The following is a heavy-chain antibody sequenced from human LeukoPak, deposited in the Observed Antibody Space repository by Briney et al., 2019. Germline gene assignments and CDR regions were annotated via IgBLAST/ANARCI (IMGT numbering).Heavy chain of an antibody. D-gene: IGHD3-22*01. Sequence: GASVKVSCKASGYTFTGYYMHWVRQAPGQGLEWMGWINPNSGGTNYAQKFQGRVTMTRDTSISTANMELSRLRSDDTAVYYCARDLDYYDSSGYYYDFDYWGQGTLVTVSS. CDR2: INPNSGGT. J-gene: IGHJ4*02. CDR3: ARDLDYYDSSGYYYDFDY. CDR1: GYTFTGYY. V-gene: IGHV1-2*02.